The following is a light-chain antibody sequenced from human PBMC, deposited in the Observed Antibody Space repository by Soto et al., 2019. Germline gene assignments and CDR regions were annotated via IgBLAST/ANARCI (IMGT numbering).Light chain of an antibody. CDR1: QSISSW. CDR3: QQYNSYRT. CDR2: DAS. V-gene: IGKV1-5*01. J-gene: IGKJ1*01. Sequence: DIPMTQSPCTLSASVEDRVTITCRASQSISSWLAWYQQKPGKAPKLLIYDASSLESGVPSRFSGSGSGTEFTLTISSLQPDDFTTYYCQQYNSYRTFGQGTKVEIK.